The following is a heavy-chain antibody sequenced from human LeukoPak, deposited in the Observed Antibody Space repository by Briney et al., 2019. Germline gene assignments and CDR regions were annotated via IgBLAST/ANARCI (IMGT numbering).Heavy chain of an antibody. V-gene: IGHV3-7*03. CDR1: GLTFSNYW. CDR3: ARDGFGTGSN. D-gene: IGHD3-16*01. CDR2: IRQDGSEK. J-gene: IGHJ4*02. Sequence: GGSLRLSCAASGLTFSNYWMDWVRQAPGKGLEWVANIRQDGSEKNYVDSVKGRFIISRDNAKNSLYLQMNTLRADDTAVYYCARDGFGTGSNWGQGTLVTVSS.